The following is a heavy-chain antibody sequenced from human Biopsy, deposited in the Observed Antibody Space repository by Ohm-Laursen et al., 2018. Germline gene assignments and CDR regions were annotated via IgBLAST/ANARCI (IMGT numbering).Heavy chain of an antibody. CDR1: GLSFSTYG. J-gene: IGHJ5*02. Sequence: SLRLSCTASGLSFSTYGMHWVRQAPGKGLEWVAVIWYDGSKKYYADSVKGRFTITRDNSKNTLYLQMNSLRAEDTAVYYCASDRDSSGSFRWNHWGQGTLVTVSS. D-gene: IGHD6-19*01. CDR2: IWYDGSKK. V-gene: IGHV3-33*01. CDR3: ASDRDSSGSFRWNH.